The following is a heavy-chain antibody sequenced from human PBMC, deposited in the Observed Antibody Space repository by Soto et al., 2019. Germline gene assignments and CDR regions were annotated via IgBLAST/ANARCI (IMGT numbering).Heavy chain of an antibody. Sequence: ESGGGLVQPGGSLRLSCAASGFTFSRYSMNWVRQAPGKGLEWVSYISSSSSTIYYADSVKGRFTISRDNAKNSLYLQMNSLRAEDTAVYYCARDLYYYGSGSYYNGYWGQGTLVTVSS. CDR2: ISSSSSTI. CDR3: ARDLYYYGSGSYYNGY. CDR1: GFTFSRYS. D-gene: IGHD3-10*01. V-gene: IGHV3-48*01. J-gene: IGHJ4*02.